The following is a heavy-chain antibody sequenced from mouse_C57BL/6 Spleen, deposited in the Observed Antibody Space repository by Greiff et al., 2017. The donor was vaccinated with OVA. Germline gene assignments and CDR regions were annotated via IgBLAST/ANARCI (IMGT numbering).Heavy chain of an antibody. CDR3: ARRSNYDYFDY. Sequence: QVQLQQSGAELMKPGASVKLSCKATGYTFTGYWIEWVKQRPGTGLEWIGEILPGSGSTNYNEKFKGKAKCTADTSSNTSYMQLSSLTTEDSAIYYCARRSNYDYFDYWGQGTTLTVSS. V-gene: IGHV1-9*01. J-gene: IGHJ2*01. CDR2: ILPGSGST. D-gene: IGHD2-5*01. CDR1: GYTFTGYW.